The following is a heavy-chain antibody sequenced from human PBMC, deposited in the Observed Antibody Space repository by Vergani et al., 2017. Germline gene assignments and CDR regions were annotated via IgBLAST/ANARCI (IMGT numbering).Heavy chain of an antibody. CDR2: IGTAGDT. CDR3: ARAVSTTVGDPPGY. V-gene: IGHV3-13*01. D-gene: IGHD4-23*01. Sequence: EVQLVESGGGLVQPGGSLRLSCAASGFTFSSYDMHWVRQATGKGLECVSAIGTAGDTYYPGSVKGRFTISRENAKNSLYLQMTSLRAGDTAIYYCARAVSTTVGDPPGYWGQGTLVTVSS. J-gene: IGHJ4*02. CDR1: GFTFSSYD.